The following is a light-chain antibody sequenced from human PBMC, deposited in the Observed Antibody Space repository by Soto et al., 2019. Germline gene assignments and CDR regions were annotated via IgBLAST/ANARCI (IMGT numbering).Light chain of an antibody. CDR1: TSDFGDDKY. J-gene: IGLJ3*02. Sequence: QSVLTQPASVSGSPGQSITVSCTGSTSDFGDDKYVSGYQQQPGKGPNLLIYGVNSRPSGISNRFSGSKSGNTASLTISGLQVEDEAEYFCGSFTTSRIWVFGGGTKLTVL. CDR2: GVN. CDR3: GSFTTSRIWV. V-gene: IGLV2-14*01.